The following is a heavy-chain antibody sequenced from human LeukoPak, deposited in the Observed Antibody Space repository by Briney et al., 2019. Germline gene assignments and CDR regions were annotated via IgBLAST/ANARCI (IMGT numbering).Heavy chain of an antibody. V-gene: IGHV4-4*07. Sequence: SETLSLTCTVSGGSISSYYWSWIRQPAGKGLEWIGRIYISGSTNYKPSLKSRVTMSVDTSKNQFSLKLSSVTAADTAVYYCARGSRVREQLVPLDYWGQGTLVTVSS. J-gene: IGHJ4*02. CDR1: GGSISSYY. D-gene: IGHD6-6*01. CDR2: IYISGST. CDR3: ARGSRVREQLVPLDY.